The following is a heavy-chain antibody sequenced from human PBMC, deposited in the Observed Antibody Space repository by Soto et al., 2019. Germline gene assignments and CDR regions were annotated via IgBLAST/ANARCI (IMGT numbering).Heavy chain of an antibody. D-gene: IGHD1-7*01. CDR1: GDSVSSNIAA. Sequence: SQTLSLTCAISGDSVSSNIAAWNWIRQSPSRGLEWLGRTYYRSKWYNDYAVSVKSRITINPDTSKNQFSLQLNSVTPEDTAVYYCARDPAGTGTTRYYYGMDVWGQGTTVTVSS. J-gene: IGHJ6*02. CDR2: TYYRSKWYN. CDR3: ARDPAGTGTTRYYYGMDV. V-gene: IGHV6-1*01.